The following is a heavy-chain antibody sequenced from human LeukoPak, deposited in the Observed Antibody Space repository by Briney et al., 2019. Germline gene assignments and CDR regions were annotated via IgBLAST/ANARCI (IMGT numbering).Heavy chain of an antibody. Sequence: ASVKVSCKTSGYSFTSYYIHWVRQAPGQGLERMGWINPSSGGTEYAQKFQGRVTMTGDTSISTAYMELSRLRSDDTAVYYCARDRGSSWYVDYWGQGTLVTVSS. CDR3: ARDRGSSWYVDY. D-gene: IGHD6-13*01. V-gene: IGHV1-2*02. J-gene: IGHJ4*02. CDR1: GYSFTSYY. CDR2: INPSSGGT.